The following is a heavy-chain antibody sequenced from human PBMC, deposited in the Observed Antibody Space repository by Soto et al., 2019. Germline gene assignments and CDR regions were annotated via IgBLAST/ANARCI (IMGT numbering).Heavy chain of an antibody. CDR1: GGSISSGGYY. CDR3: ARGGFEYSSSPLFAY. CDR2: IYYSGST. V-gene: IGHV4-31*03. J-gene: IGHJ4*02. D-gene: IGHD6-6*01. Sequence: SETLSLTCTVSGGSISSGGYYWSWIRQHPGKGLEWIGYIYYSGSTYYNPSLKSRVTISVDTSKNQFSLKLSSVTAADTAVYYCARGGFEYSSSPLFAYGGQGTLVTVSS.